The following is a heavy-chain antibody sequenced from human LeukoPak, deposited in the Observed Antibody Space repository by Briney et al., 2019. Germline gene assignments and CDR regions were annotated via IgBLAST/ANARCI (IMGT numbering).Heavy chain of an antibody. CDR2: INPHSGGT. Sequence: ASVKVSCKASGYTFTNYYMHWVRQAPGQGLEWMGWINPHSGGTNYAEKFQGRVTMTRDTPISTAYMELSRLRSDDTAVYYCARGVHGDYGNYFDYWGQGTLVSVSS. J-gene: IGHJ4*02. CDR1: GYTFTNYY. CDR3: ARGVHGDYGNYFDY. D-gene: IGHD4-17*01. V-gene: IGHV1-2*02.